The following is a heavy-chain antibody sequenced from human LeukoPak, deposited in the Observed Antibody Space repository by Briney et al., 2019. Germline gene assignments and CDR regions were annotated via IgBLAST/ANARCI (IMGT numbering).Heavy chain of an antibody. Sequence: PGGSLRLSCAASGFTFSSYAMHWVRQAPGKGLEWVAVISYDGSNKYYADSVKGRFTISRDNSKNTLYLQMNSLRAEDTAVYYCAREVMRALLWFGELLSPWYYYYYMDVWGKGTTVTVSS. J-gene: IGHJ6*03. V-gene: IGHV3-30-3*01. D-gene: IGHD3-10*01. CDR1: GFTFSSYA. CDR2: ISYDGSNK. CDR3: AREVMRALLWFGELLSPWYYYYYMDV.